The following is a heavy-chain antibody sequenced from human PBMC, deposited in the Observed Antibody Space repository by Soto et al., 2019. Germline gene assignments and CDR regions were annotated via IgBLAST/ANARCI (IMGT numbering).Heavy chain of an antibody. D-gene: IGHD4-17*01. CDR2: ISGSGGST. Sequence: GGSLRLSCAASGFTFSSYAMSWVRQAPGKGLEWVSAISGSGGSTYYADSVKGRFTISRDNSKNTLYLQMNSLRAEDTAVYYCAKDRTVTTALPTTRVPVKRKKGDFDYWGQGTLVTVSS. V-gene: IGHV3-23*01. CDR3: AKDRTVTTALPTTRVPVKRKKGDFDY. J-gene: IGHJ4*02. CDR1: GFTFSSYA.